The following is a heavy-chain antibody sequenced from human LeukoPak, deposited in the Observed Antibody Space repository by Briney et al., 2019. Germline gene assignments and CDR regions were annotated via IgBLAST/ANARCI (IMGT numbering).Heavy chain of an antibody. D-gene: IGHD3-10*01. CDR2: IYAGNGNT. CDR3: ARDSRSVLLWFGEMEYYFDY. J-gene: IGHJ4*02. V-gene: IGHV1-3*03. Sequence: ASVKVSCKASGYTFTNFVIHWVRQAPGQSLEWMGWIYAGNGNTKYSQEFQGRVTITRDTSASTAYMELSSLRSEDMAVYYCARDSRSVLLWFGEMEYYFDYWGQGTLVTVSS. CDR1: GYTFTNFV.